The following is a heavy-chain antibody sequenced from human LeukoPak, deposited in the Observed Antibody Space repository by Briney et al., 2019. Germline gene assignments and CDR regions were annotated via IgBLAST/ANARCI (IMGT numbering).Heavy chain of an antibody. V-gene: IGHV3-23*01. D-gene: IGHD3-10*01. CDR2: ISGSGGKT. J-gene: IGHJ4*02. Sequence: PGGSLRLSCAASGITFRSYAMSWVRQAPGKGLEWVSVISGSGGKTYYADSVKGRFTISRDNSKNTLYLQMNGLRPEDTAMYFCAKDWGNKFASGSSYLDSWGQGTLVTVSS. CDR1: GITFRSYA. CDR3: AKDWGNKFASGSSYLDS.